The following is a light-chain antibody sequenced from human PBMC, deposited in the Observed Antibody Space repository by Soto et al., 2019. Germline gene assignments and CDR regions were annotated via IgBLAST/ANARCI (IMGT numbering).Light chain of an antibody. CDR1: QSISSW. V-gene: IGKV1-5*01. CDR2: GAS. J-gene: IGKJ1*01. CDR3: QQYNSSPWT. Sequence: DIQMTQSPSTLSACVGDRVSITCRASQSISSWFAWYQQKPVKAPKLLIYGASSLESVVPSRFSGSGSGTEFTLTISSLQPDDFATYYCQQYNSSPWTFGQGTKVDIK.